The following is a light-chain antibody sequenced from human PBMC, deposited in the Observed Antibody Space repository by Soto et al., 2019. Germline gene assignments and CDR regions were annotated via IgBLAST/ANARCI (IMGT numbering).Light chain of an antibody. CDR2: DVR. J-gene: IGLJ2*01. V-gene: IGLV2-14*01. CDR3: SSYTSSSTLVV. Sequence: QSALTQPASVSRSPGQAITISCTGTSSDVGGYNDVSWYQQHPGKAPKLMIYDVRNRPSGVSNRFSGSKSGNTASLTISGLQAEDEADYYCSSYTSSSTLVVFGGGTKVTVL. CDR1: SSDVGGYND.